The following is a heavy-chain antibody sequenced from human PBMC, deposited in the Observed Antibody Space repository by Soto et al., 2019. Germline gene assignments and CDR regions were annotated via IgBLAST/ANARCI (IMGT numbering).Heavy chain of an antibody. J-gene: IGHJ4*02. V-gene: IGHV4-59*11. D-gene: IGHD7-27*01. CDR2: LYYTGST. CDR3: ARANWYSEY. Sequence: QVHLQESGPGLVKPSETLSLTCTVSGSSINNHYWSWIRQPPGKGLEWIGYLYYTGSTNYNPSLKSRVTMSVDTSKNQFSLNLTSLTAADTAIYYCARANWYSEYWGQGTLVTVSS. CDR1: GSSINNHY.